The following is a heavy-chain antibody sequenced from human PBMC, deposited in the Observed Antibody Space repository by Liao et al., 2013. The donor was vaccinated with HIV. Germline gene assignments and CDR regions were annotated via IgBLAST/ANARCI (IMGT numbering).Heavy chain of an antibody. CDR2: VYTSGSA. J-gene: IGHJ2*01. D-gene: IGHD2-2*01. Sequence: VQLQESGPGLIKPSETLSLTCTVSGGPIADFYWSWIRQPAGKGLEWIGRVYTSGSANYNPSLKSRVTMSVDTSNNQFSMKLNSVTAADTAIYYCARDTSSRWEGANWYFDLWGRGTLVTVSS. V-gene: IGHV4-4*07. CDR1: GGPIADFY. CDR3: ARDTSSRWEGANWYFDL.